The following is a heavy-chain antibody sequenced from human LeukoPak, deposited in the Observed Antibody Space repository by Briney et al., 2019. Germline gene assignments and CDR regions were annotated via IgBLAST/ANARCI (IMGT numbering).Heavy chain of an antibody. V-gene: IGHV4-34*01. CDR2: SNHFGST. CDR1: GESFSGYF. CDR3: ARLGLAASSDYFDY. J-gene: IGHJ4*02. D-gene: IGHD6-13*01. Sequence: PSETLSLTCAVSGESFSGYFWTWIRQPPGKGLEWIRESNHFGSTDYNPSLKSRVTISVDTSKKQFSLNVRSVTDADTAVYFCARLGLAASSDYFDYWGQGTLVTVSS.